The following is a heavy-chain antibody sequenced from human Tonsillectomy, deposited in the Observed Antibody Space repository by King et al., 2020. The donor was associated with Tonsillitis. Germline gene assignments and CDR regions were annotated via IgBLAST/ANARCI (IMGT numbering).Heavy chain of an antibody. D-gene: IGHD6-13*01. J-gene: IGHJ4*02. CDR2: VHHSGTA. CDR3: ASVRLGYKYSWYHFDS. Sequence: VQLQESGPGLVRPSGTLSLTCTVSGGSINSDYWWSWVRQTSGKGLEWIGEVHHSGTANYNSSLKSRAAISVDSSKSQFSLKLNSVTAADAAVYYCASVRLGYKYSWYHFDSWGQGTLVTVSS. V-gene: IGHV4-4*02. CDR1: GGSINSDYW.